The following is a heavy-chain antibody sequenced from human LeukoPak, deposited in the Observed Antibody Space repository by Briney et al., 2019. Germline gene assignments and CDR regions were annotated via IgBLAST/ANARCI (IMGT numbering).Heavy chain of an antibody. Sequence: GGPLRLSCTGYGFSLSAYEFNWVRQAPGKGLEWISYINTGVGSAYYAGSVKGRFTISRDDANSAVHLEMNSLRDEDTAIYYCARETLGCGGDCFDYWGQGALVTVST. V-gene: IGHV3-48*03. CDR1: GFSLSAYE. D-gene: IGHD2-21*01. CDR3: ARETLGCGGDCFDY. J-gene: IGHJ4*02. CDR2: INTGVGSA.